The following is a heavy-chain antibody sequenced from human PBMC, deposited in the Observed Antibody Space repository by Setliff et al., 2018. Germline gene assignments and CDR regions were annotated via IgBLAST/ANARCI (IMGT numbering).Heavy chain of an antibody. V-gene: IGHV4-4*07. J-gene: IGHJ5*02. D-gene: IGHD3-3*01. Sequence: PSETLSLTCTVSGGSISSHYWSWIRQPAGKGLEWIGRIYTSGSTNYNPSLKSRVTISVDTSKNQFSLKLSSVTAADTATYYCARAGPTVTFFRVLVISWWDPWGQGSLVTSPQ. CDR1: GGSISSHY. CDR3: ARAGPTVTFFRVLVISWWDP. CDR2: IYTSGST.